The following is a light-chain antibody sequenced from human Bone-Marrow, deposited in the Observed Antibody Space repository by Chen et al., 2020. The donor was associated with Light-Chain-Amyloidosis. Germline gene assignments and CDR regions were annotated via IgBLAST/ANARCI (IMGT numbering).Light chain of an antibody. CDR3: GTWDSSLNIGV. J-gene: IGLJ3*02. V-gene: IGLV1-51*01. CDR2: DNE. CDR1: SSNIGNNY. Sequence: QSVLTQPPSVSAAPGQKVTIPCSGSSSNIGNNYVSWYQQLPGTGPKLLIYDNEKRPSGIPDRFSGSKSGTSVILGITGLQTGDEADYYCGTWDSSLNIGVFGGGTKLTVL.